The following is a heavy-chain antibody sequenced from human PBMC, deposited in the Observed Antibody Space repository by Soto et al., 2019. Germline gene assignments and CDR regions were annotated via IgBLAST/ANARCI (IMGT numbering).Heavy chain of an antibody. CDR2: IYHGGST. D-gene: IGHD3-10*01. CDR1: GGSISSSNW. V-gene: IGHV4-4*02. CDR3: XXXYFGADY. J-gene: IGHJ4*02. Sequence: QVQLQESGPGLVKPSGTLSLTCTVSGGSISSSNWWNWVRQPPGKGLEWIGEIYHGGSTNYNPSXXXXXXXXXXXXXXXXXXXXXXXXXAXXXXXXXXXXYFGADYWGQGALVTVSS.